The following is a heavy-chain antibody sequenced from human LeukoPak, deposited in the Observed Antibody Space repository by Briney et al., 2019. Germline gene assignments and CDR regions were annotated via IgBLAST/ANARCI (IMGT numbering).Heavy chain of an antibody. Sequence: PSETLSLTCTVSGGSISSYYWTWIRQPAGKGLEWIGHIYYSGSTNYNPSLKSRVTISVDTSKNQFSLKLNSVTAADTAVYYCARSGYSSGWYSAYWGQGTLVTVSS. CDR1: GGSISSYY. D-gene: IGHD6-19*01. J-gene: IGHJ4*02. CDR2: IYYSGST. V-gene: IGHV4-59*08. CDR3: ARSGYSSGWYSAY.